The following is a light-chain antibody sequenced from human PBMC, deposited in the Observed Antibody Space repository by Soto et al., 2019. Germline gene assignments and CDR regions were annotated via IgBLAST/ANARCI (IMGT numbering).Light chain of an antibody. CDR3: QQRSNWPLT. CDR2: DVS. V-gene: IGKV3-11*01. CDR1: QSVSSS. Sequence: IVLTQSPGTLSLSPGERATLSCRASQSVSSSVAWYQQKPGQTPSLLIYDVSNRATCIPARFSGSGSGTAFTLTVNSLEPEDFAVYYCQQRSNWPLTFGGGTKVEIK. J-gene: IGKJ4*01.